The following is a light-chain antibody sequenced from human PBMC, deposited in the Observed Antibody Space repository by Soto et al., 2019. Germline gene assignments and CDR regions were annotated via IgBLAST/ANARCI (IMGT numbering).Light chain of an antibody. J-gene: IGLJ2*01. CDR2: KDS. V-gene: IGLV3-27*01. CDR1: VLAKKY. CDR3: YSAADNKGV. Sequence: SYELTQPSSVSVSPGQTARITCSGDVLAKKYARWFQQKPGQAPVLVIHKDSERPSGIPERFSGSSSGTTVTLTIGGAQVEEAAYYYCYSAADNKGVFGGGTKLTVL.